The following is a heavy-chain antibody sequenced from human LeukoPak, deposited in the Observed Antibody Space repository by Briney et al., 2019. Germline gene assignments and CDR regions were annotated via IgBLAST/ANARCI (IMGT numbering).Heavy chain of an antibody. CDR3: AGGDSSGYYPIDY. CDR1: GFTFRNYE. V-gene: IGHV3-48*03. D-gene: IGHD3-22*01. CDR2: ISSSGSTI. J-gene: IGHJ4*02. Sequence: GGSLRLSCAASGFTFRNYEMNSVRQAPGKGLEWVSYISSSGSTIYYADSVKGRFTISRDNAKNSLYLQMNSLRAEDTAVYYCAGGDSSGYYPIDYWGQGTLVTVSS.